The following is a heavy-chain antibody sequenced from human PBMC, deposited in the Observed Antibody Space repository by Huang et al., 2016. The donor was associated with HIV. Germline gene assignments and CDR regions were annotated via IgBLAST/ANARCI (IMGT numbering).Heavy chain of an antibody. J-gene: IGHJ4*02. V-gene: IGHV1-18*01. Sequence: QVQLVQSGAEVKKPGASVKVSCKASGDPFTSYGISWVRQAPGQGLEWMGWISAYNGNTNYAQNLQGRFTMTTDTSTNTAYLELRSLRSDATAVYYCAGDDYGDYWGLFDYWGQGTLVTVSS. CDR3: AGDDYGDYWGLFDY. CDR2: ISAYNGNT. D-gene: IGHD4-17*01. CDR1: GDPFTSYG.